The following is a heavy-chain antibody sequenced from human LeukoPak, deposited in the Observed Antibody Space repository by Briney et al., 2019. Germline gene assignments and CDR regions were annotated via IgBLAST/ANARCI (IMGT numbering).Heavy chain of an antibody. CDR1: GGSISSSSYY. D-gene: IGHD1-26*01. CDR3: ARTRPSGSSYYFDS. J-gene: IGHJ4*02. Sequence: SETLSLTCTVSGGSISSSSYYWGWIRQPPGKGLEWIGSIYYSGSTYYNPSLKSRVTISVDTSKNQFSLKLSSVTAADTAVFYCARTRPSGSSYYFDSWGQGTLVTVSS. CDR2: IYYSGST. V-gene: IGHV4-39*07.